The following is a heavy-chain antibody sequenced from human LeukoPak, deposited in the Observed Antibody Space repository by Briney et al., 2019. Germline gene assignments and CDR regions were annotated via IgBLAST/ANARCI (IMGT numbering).Heavy chain of an antibody. CDR3: ARCPYDYTTSGGMDV. CDR1: GFTFSSNA. V-gene: IGHV3-30-3*01. J-gene: IGHJ6*02. D-gene: IGHD3-16*01. Sequence: GGSLRLSCAASGFTFSSNAMHWVRQAPGKGLEWVAVTSHDGSKKYYADSVKGRFTISRDNSKNTLYLQINSLRTQDTAVYYCARCPYDYTTSGGMDVWGQGTTVTVSS. CDR2: TSHDGSKK.